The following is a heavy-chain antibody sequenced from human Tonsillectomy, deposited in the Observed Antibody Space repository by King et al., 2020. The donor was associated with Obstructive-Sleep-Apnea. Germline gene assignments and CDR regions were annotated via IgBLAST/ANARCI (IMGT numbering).Heavy chain of an antibody. CDR3: ARDRSAIVGTNYFGS. CDR2: ISYHGGEK. D-gene: IGHD1-26*01. V-gene: IGHV3-30*04. Sequence: VQLVESGGGVVQPGGSLRLSCAASGFTFSDYAVHWVRQAPGKGLEWVAVISYHGGEKYYADSVQGRFIISRDTSMDTLYLQMNSLRPDDTAVYYCARDRSAIVGTNYFGSWGRGTLVTVSS. CDR1: GFTFSDYA. J-gene: IGHJ4*02.